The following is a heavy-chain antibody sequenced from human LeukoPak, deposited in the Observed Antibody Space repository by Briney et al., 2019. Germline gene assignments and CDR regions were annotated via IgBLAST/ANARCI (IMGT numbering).Heavy chain of an antibody. D-gene: IGHD2-2*01. CDR3: TRGIWSSHNKDYYFDY. CDR1: GYTFTNYA. Sequence: ASVKVSCKASGYTFTNYAMNWVRQAPGQRLEWMGWINAGNGNTKSSQRFQDRVTITRDTPASTAYMELNSLRSEDTAVYYCTRGIWSSHNKDYYFDYWGQGSLVTVSS. V-gene: IGHV1-3*01. J-gene: IGHJ4*02. CDR2: INAGNGNT.